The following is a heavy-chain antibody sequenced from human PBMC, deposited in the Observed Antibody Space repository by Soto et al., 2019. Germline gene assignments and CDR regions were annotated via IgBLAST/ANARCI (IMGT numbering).Heavy chain of an antibody. CDR2: IYYSGST. J-gene: IGHJ2*01. D-gene: IGHD6-19*01. V-gene: IGHV4-30-4*01. CDR3: AKGGIAVAADYWYFEL. Sequence: SETLSLTCTVSGGSISSGDYYWSWIRQPPGKGLEWIGYIYYSGSTYYNPSLKSRVTISVDTSKNQFSLKLSSVTAADTAVYYCAKGGIAVAADYWYFELWGRGTLVTVSS. CDR1: GGSISSGDYY.